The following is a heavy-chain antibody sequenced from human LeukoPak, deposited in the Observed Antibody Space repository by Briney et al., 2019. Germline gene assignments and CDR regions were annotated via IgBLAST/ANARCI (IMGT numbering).Heavy chain of an antibody. V-gene: IGHV4-59*08. Sequence: PSETLSLTCTVSGGSISSYYWSWIRQPPGKGLEWIGYIYYSGSTSYNPSLKSRVTISVDTSKNQFSLKLSSVTAADTAVYYCARQTPVRILRYFDSRGPAWFDPWGQGTLVTVSS. CDR1: GGSISSYY. D-gene: IGHD3-9*01. J-gene: IGHJ5*02. CDR2: IYYSGST. CDR3: ARQTPVRILRYFDSRGPAWFDP.